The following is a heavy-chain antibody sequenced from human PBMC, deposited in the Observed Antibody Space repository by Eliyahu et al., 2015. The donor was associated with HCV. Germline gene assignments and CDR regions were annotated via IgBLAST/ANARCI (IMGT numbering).Heavy chain of an antibody. CDR2: INPHNGDT. J-gene: IGHJ6*02. Sequence: QVQLVQSGAEVKKTGASVKVSCKASGYTFSGYSLYWVRQAPGQGLEWMGWINPHNGDTNFAQKFQDRVNLTRDTSTSTAYMDLSRLRSDDTAVYYCSVSRVLYGMDVWGQGTTVTVSS. CDR3: SVSRVLYGMDV. V-gene: IGHV1-2*02. CDR1: GYTFSGYS.